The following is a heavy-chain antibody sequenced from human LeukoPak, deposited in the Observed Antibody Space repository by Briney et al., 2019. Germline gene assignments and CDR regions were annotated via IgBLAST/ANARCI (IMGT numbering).Heavy chain of an antibody. D-gene: IGHD6-6*01. CDR2: INHSGST. CDR1: GGSFSGYY. CDR3: ARVASSSPFDY. J-gene: IGHJ4*02. V-gene: IGHV4-34*01. Sequence: SETLSLTCAVYGGSFSGYYWSWIRQPPGKGLEWIGEINHSGSTNYNPSLKSRVTISVDTSKNQFSPKLSSVTAADTAVYYCARVASSSPFDYWGQGTLVTVSS.